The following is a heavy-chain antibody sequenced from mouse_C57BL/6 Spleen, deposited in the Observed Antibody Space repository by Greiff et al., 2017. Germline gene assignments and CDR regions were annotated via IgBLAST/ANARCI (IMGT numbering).Heavy chain of an antibody. J-gene: IGHJ2*01. CDR2: IYPGSGST. CDR1: GYTFTSYW. V-gene: IGHV1-55*01. CDR3: ARFITTVFDY. Sequence: QVQLQQSGAELVKPGASVKMSCKASGYTFTSYWITWVKQRPGQGLEWIGDIYPGSGSTNYNEKFKSKATLTVDTSSSTAYMQLSSLTSEESAVYYCARFITTVFDYWGQGTTLTVSS. D-gene: IGHD1-1*01.